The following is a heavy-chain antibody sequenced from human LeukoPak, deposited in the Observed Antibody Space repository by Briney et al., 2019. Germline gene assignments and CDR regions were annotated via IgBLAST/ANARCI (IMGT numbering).Heavy chain of an antibody. CDR1: GYTFTGYG. CDR2: ISAYDGNT. D-gene: IGHD3-22*01. J-gene: IGHJ4*02. Sequence: GASVKVSCKASGYTFTGYGISWVRQAPGQGLEWMGWISAYDGNTNYAQKLQGRVTMTTDTSTSTAYMELRSLRSDDTAVYYCARGLYYYSSGVITYWGQGTLVTVSS. V-gene: IGHV1-18*01. CDR3: ARGLYYYSSGVITY.